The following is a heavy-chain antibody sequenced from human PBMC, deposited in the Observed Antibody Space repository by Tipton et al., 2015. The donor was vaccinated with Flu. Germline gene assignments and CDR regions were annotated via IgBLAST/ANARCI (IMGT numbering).Heavy chain of an antibody. CDR1: GGSISSCYW. CDR2: ICHSGST. D-gene: IGHD2-21*02. J-gene: IGHJ2*01. CDR3: ARDADIVVVTATRYVDL. Sequence: TLSLTCAVSGGSISSCYWWSWVRRPPGKGLEWIGVICHSGSTHYNPSLKSRVTISVDKSKNQFSLTLSSVTAADTAVYYCARDADIVVVTATRYVDLLGRGTLVTVSS. V-gene: IGHV4-4*02.